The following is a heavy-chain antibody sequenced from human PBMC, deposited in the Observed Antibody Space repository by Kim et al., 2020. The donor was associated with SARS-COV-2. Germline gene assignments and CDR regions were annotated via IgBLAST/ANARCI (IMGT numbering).Heavy chain of an antibody. CDR2: IKQDGSEK. Sequence: GGSLRLSCAASGFTFSSYWMSWVRQAPGKGLEWVANIKQDGSEKYYVDSVKGRFTISRDNAKNSLYLQMNSLRAEDTAVFYCARDGHYYYDSSGYYNDAFDIWGQGTMVTVSS. J-gene: IGHJ3*02. D-gene: IGHD3-22*01. CDR1: GFTFSSYW. CDR3: ARDGHYYYDSSGYYNDAFDI. V-gene: IGHV3-7*03.